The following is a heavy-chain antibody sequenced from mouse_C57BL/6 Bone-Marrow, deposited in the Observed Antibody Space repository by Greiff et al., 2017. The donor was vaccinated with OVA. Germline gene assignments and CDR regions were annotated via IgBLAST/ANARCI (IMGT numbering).Heavy chain of an antibody. V-gene: IGHV5-4*03. CDR1: GFTFSSYA. CDR3: ARDNGYYPAWFAY. D-gene: IGHD2-3*01. J-gene: IGHJ3*01. Sequence: DVKLVESGGGLVKPGGSLKLSCAASGFTFSSYAMSWVRQTPEKRLEWVATISDGGSYTYYPDNVKGRFTISRDNAKNNLYLQMSHLKSEDTAMYYCARDNGYYPAWFAYWGQGTLVTVSA. CDR2: ISDGGSYT.